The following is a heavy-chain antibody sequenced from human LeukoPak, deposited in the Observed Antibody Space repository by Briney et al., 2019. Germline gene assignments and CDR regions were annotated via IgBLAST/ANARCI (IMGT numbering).Heavy chain of an antibody. CDR2: ITSSSSYI. J-gene: IGHJ4*02. D-gene: IGHD4-17*01. CDR3: ARDLSYTVTTEGLFDY. Sequence: GSLRLSCAASGFSFSSYSMNWVRQAPGKGLEWVSSITSSSSYIYYADSVKGRFTISRDNAKNSLYLQMNSLRAEDTAVYYCARDLSYTVTTEGLFDYWGQGTLVTVSS. V-gene: IGHV3-21*01. CDR1: GFSFSSYS.